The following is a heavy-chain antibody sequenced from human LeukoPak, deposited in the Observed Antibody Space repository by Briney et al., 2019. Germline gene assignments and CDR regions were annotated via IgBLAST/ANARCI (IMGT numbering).Heavy chain of an antibody. Sequence: SVKVSCKASGGTFSSYAISWVRQAPGQGLEWMGRIIPILGIANYAQKFQGRVTTTRDTSTSTVYMELSSLRSEDTAVYYCARDQDTMPMDYWGQGTLVTVSS. V-gene: IGHV1-69*04. J-gene: IGHJ4*02. CDR3: ARDQDTMPMDY. D-gene: IGHD2-2*01. CDR2: IIPILGIA. CDR1: GGTFSSYA.